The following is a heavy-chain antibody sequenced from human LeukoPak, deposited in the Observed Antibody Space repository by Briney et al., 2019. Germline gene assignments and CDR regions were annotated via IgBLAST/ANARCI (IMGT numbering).Heavy chain of an antibody. CDR3: AKSPFSGSYSAHYYFDY. Sequence: GGSLRLSCAASGFTFSSYSMNWVRQAPGKGLEWVSSISSSSSYIYYADSVKGRFTISRDNSKSTLYLQMNSLRPEDTAVYYCAKSPFSGSYSAHYYFDYWGQGTLVTVSS. V-gene: IGHV3-21*01. CDR1: GFTFSSYS. D-gene: IGHD1-26*01. J-gene: IGHJ4*02. CDR2: ISSSSSYI.